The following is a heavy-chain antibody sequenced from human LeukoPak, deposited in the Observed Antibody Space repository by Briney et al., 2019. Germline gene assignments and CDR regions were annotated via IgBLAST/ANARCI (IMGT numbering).Heavy chain of an antibody. CDR2: IIPIFGTA. J-gene: IGHJ6*03. CDR3: ASSGRGFTVTRKYYYYYMDV. Sequence: SVTVSCKASGGTFSSYAISWVRQAPGQGLEWMGGIIPIFGTANYAQKFQGRVTITADKSTSTAYMELNSLRSEDTAVYYCASSGRGFTVTRKYYYYYMDVRGKGTTVTVSS. V-gene: IGHV1-69*06. CDR1: GGTFSSYA. D-gene: IGHD4-17*01.